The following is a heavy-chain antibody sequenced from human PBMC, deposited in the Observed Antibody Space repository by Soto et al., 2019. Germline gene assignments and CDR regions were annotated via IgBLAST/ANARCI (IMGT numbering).Heavy chain of an antibody. CDR2: ITYDGSNI. J-gene: IGHJ6*02. CDR1: GFTFSNNA. V-gene: IGHV3-30-3*01. CDR3: ARGTTTSAFSAMDV. D-gene: IGHD1-1*01. Sequence: QVQLVESGGGVVQPGRSLRLSCAASGFTFSNNAMDWVRQAPCKGLEWVAVITYDGSNIYIAESVKCRFTISRDNSKNTLCLQMNSLTAEDMAVYYCARGTTTSAFSAMDVWGQGTTVTVSS.